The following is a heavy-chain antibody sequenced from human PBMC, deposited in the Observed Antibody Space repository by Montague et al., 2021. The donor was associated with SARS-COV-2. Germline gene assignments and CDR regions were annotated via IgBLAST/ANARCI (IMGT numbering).Heavy chain of an antibody. CDR2: IYDSGST. CDR3: ARRGRKLLPVATTIGGFDI. V-gene: IGHV4-39*02. D-gene: IGHD1-26*01. CDR1: GGSISSNNYY. Sequence: SETLSLTCTVSGGSISSNNYYWAWIRQPPGKGLEWIGSIYDSGSTYYNPSLKSRVTISVDTSKNHFSLKLNSATAADTAVYYCARRGRKLLPVATTIGGFDIWGQGTMVTVSS. J-gene: IGHJ3*02.